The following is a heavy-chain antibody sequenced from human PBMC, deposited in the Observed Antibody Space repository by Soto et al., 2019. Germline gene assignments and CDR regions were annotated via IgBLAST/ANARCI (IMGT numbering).Heavy chain of an antibody. CDR1: GFTFSSYW. Sequence: GGSLRLSCAASGFTFSSYWMHWVRQAPGKGLVWVSRINSDGSSTSYADSVKGRFTISRDNAKNTLYLQMNSLRAEDTAVYYCARATYGAGSYYHEEYYYGMDVWGQGTTVTVSS. D-gene: IGHD3-10*01. J-gene: IGHJ6*02. V-gene: IGHV3-74*01. CDR3: ARATYGAGSYYHEEYYYGMDV. CDR2: INSDGSST.